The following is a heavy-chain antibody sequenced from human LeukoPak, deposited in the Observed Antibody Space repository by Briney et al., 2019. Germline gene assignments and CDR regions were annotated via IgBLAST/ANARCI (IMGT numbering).Heavy chain of an antibody. V-gene: IGHV4-39*01. CDR3: ATDGGIVVVPATKELVDTAMALPYYFDY. D-gene: IGHD2-2*01. CDR1: GGSISSSSYY. J-gene: IGHJ4*02. CDR2: IYYSGST. Sequence: PSETLSLTCTVSGGSISSSSYYWGWIRQPPGKGLEWIGSIYYSGSTYYNPSLKSRVTISVDTSKNQFSLKLSSVTAADTAVYYCATDGGIVVVPATKELVDTAMALPYYFDYWGQGTLVTVSS.